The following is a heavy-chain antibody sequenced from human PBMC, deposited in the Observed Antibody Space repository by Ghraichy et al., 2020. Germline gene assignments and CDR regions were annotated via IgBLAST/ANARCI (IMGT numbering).Heavy chain of an antibody. CDR3: ARDHAGAYYYYAMDV. V-gene: IGHV4-31*03. D-gene: IGHD2-8*02. J-gene: IGHJ6*02. CDR2: IYHSGGT. CDR1: GDSITSGDYY. Sequence: SETLSLTCTVSGDSITSGDYYWTWIRQHPGKGLEWIGYIYHSGGTYYNPSLKSRLTISVDTSKNQFSLKLSSVTAADTAVYYCARDHAGAYYYYAMDVWGQGTTVTGSS.